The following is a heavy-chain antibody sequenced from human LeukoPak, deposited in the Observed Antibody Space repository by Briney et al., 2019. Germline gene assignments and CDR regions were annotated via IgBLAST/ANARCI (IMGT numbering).Heavy chain of an antibody. Sequence: SETLSLTCAVYGGSFSGYYWSWIRQPPGKGLEWIGEINHSGSTNYNPSLKSRVTISVDTSKNQFSLKLSSVTAADTAVYYCARGNRPRRYFGYWGQGTLVTVSS. J-gene: IGHJ4*02. CDR2: INHSGST. D-gene: IGHD1-14*01. V-gene: IGHV4-34*01. CDR1: GGSFSGYY. CDR3: ARGNRPRRYFGY.